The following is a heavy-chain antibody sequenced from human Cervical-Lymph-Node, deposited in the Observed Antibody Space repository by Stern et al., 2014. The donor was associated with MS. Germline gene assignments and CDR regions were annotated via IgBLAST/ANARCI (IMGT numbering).Heavy chain of an antibody. CDR3: VGEAEYDIFAN. Sequence: VQLVESGAEVKRPGASVRVSCNASGYTFTSHAISWVRQAPGQGLEWLGWVSAYSGNTNYAQKFQGRVTMTTNTSTSTAYMELRSLRSDDTAVYYCVGEAEYDIFANWGQGTLVTVSS. D-gene: IGHD3-9*01. CDR1: GYTFTSHA. J-gene: IGHJ4*02. CDR2: VSAYSGNT. V-gene: IGHV1-18*01.